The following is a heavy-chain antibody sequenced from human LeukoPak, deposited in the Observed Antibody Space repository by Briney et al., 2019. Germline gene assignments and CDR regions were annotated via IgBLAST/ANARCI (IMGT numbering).Heavy chain of an antibody. Sequence: SGPTLVNPTQTLTLTCTFSGFSLSTSGVGVGWIRQSPGKALEWLALIYWNDDKRYSPSLKSRLTITMTNMDPVDTATYYCAHSGNYSSGPWGQGTLVTVSS. CDR1: GFSLSTSGVG. J-gene: IGHJ5*02. V-gene: IGHV2-5*01. CDR2: IYWNDDK. D-gene: IGHD6-19*01. CDR3: AHSGNYSSGP.